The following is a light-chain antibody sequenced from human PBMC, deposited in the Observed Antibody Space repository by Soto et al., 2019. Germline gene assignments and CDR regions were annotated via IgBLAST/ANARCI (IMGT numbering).Light chain of an antibody. CDR3: CSYASRDTYV. CDR1: SSDVGSYNL. V-gene: IGLV2-23*01. J-gene: IGLJ1*01. CDR2: EGN. Sequence: QSALTQPASVSGPPGQSITISCTGTSSDVGSYNLVSWYQQHPGKAPKLIIFEGNKRPSGISDRFSGSKSGNTASLTISGLQAEDEADYYCCSYASRDTYVFGTGTKVTVL.